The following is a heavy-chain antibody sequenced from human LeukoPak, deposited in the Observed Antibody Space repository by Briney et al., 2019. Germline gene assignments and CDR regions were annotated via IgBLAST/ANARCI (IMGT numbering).Heavy chain of an antibody. V-gene: IGHV1-18*01. CDR1: GYTFTSYG. CDR3: ARDRNADGFAHFDS. D-gene: IGHD5-24*01. CDR2: ISAYNGNT. Sequence: GASVKVSCKASGYTFTSYGISWVRQAPGQGLEWMGWISAYNGNTNYAQKFQGRVTMTRDTSTSTAYMALNRLTSDDTAVYFCARDRNADGFAHFDSWGQGTLVTVSS. J-gene: IGHJ4*02.